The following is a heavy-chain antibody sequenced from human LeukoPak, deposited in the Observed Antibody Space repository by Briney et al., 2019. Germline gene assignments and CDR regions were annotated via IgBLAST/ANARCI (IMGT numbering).Heavy chain of an antibody. D-gene: IGHD6-19*01. V-gene: IGHV4-4*07. Sequence: PSETLSLTCTVSGGSITSYYWSWIQQPAGKGLEWIGRIYTTGITHYNPSLRGRVSLSVDTSKNQFSLKLNSATAADTAVNYCARGIAVAGTVAFDIWGQGTKVTVSS. J-gene: IGHJ3*02. CDR1: GGSITSYY. CDR2: IYTTGIT. CDR3: ARGIAVAGTVAFDI.